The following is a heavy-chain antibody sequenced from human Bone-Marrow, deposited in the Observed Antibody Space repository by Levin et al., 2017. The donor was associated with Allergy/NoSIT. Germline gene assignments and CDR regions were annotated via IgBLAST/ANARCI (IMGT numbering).Heavy chain of an antibody. D-gene: IGHD2-2*01. Sequence: GESLKISCAASGFTFSSYSMNWVRQAPGKGLEWVSYISSSSSTTYYADSVKGRFTISRDNAKNSLYLQMNSLRAEDTAVYYCARDDATALFPPLDVWGQGTTVTVSS. CDR2: ISSSSSTT. CDR1: GFTFSSYS. CDR3: ARDDATALFPPLDV. V-gene: IGHV3-48*01. J-gene: IGHJ6*02.